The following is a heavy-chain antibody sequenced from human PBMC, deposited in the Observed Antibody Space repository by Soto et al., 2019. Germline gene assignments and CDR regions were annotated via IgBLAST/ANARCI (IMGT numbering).Heavy chain of an antibody. CDR3: ARSTWGRNPYYGMDV. CDR1: GYICTGYF. V-gene: IGHV1-2*02. D-gene: IGHD1-26*01. Sequence: QVQLEQTGAEVKKSGASVKVSCKASGYICTGYFLQWLRQAPGQGLEWMGGINPNTSATKYAQKFQGRVTMTRVTTLGAASMELTILRPDDTAIYYCARSTWGRNPYYGMDVCGQGPTVNVS. J-gene: IGHJ6*02. CDR2: INPNTSAT.